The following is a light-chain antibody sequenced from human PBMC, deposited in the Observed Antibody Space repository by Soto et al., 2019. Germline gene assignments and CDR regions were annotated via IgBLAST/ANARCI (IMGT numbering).Light chain of an antibody. CDR2: KAS. CDR3: LHYRSPWT. V-gene: IGKV1-5*03. Sequence: TQMTQSPSTVSPSVGDRITITCRASQNIQRWLAWYQQKPGKAPKLLIYKASSLERGVPSRFSGGGSGVEFTLNISSVQPEDFATYHCLHYRSPWTFGQGTKVDIK. J-gene: IGKJ1*01. CDR1: QNIQRW.